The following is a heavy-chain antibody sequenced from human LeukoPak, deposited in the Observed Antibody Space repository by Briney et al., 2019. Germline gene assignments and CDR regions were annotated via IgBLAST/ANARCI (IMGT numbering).Heavy chain of an antibody. CDR2: IYSGDSDT. CDR3: ARRGDGATDFDY. J-gene: IGHJ4*02. D-gene: IGHD1-26*01. V-gene: IGHV5-51*01. Sequence: GESLKISCKASGYRFNDEWIGWVRQMPGKGLEWMGIIYSGDSDTRYSPSFQGQVTISADKSISTAYLQWSSLKASDTAMYYCARRGDGATDFDYWGQGTLVTVSS. CDR1: GYRFNDEW.